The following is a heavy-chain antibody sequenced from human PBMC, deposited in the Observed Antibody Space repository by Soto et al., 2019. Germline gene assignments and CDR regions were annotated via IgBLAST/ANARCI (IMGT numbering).Heavy chain of an antibody. V-gene: IGHV3-30-3*01. CDR2: ISYDGSNK. CDR3: ARSWFSAGVVTEYNWFDP. D-gene: IGHD3-3*01. J-gene: IGHJ5*02. Sequence: SLRLSCAASGFTFSSYAMHWVRQAPGKGLEWVAVISYDGSNKYYADSVKGRFTISRDNSKNTLYLQMNSLRAEDTAVYYCARSWFSAGVVTEYNWFDPWGQGTLVTVSS. CDR1: GFTFSSYA.